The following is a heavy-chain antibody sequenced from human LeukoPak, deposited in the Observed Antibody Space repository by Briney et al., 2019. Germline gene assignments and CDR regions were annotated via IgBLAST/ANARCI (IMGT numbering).Heavy chain of an antibody. CDR1: GFTFSSYS. D-gene: IGHD3-3*01. J-gene: IGHJ4*02. V-gene: IGHV3-21*01. CDR3: ARSGDGEWLYDY. Sequence: GGSLRLSCAASGFTFSSYSMNWVRQAPGKGLEWVSSISSSSSYIYYADSVKGRFTISRDNAKNSLYLQMNNLRAEDTAVYYCARSGDGEWLYDYWGQGTLVTVSS. CDR2: ISSSSSYI.